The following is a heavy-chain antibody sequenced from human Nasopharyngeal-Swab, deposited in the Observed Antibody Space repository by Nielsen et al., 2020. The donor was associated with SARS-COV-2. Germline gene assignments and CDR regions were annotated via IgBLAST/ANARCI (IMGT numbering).Heavy chain of an antibody. V-gene: IGHV3-23*01. CDR3: AKDDLIAAADIYYYYGMDV. CDR2: ISGSGGST. D-gene: IGHD6-13*01. J-gene: IGHJ6*02. Sequence: GGSLRLSCAASGFTFSSYAMSWVRQAPGKGLEWVSAISGSGGSTYYADSVKGRFTISRDNSKNTLYLQMNSLRAEDTAVYYCAKDDLIAAADIYYYYGMDVWGQGTTVTVSS. CDR1: GFTFSSYA.